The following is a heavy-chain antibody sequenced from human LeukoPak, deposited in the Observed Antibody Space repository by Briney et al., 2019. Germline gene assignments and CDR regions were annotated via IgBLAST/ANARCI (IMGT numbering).Heavy chain of an antibody. D-gene: IGHD2-2*02. J-gene: IGHJ4*02. CDR2: INPNSGGT. CDR1: GYTFTGYY. CDR3: ARGQPVPAAISPEGY. Sequence: ASVKVSCKASGYTFTGYYMHWVRQAPGQGLEWMGWINPNSGGTNYAQKFQGRVTMTRDTSISTAYMELSRLRSDDTAVYYCARGQPVPAAISPEGYRGQGPLVTVAS. V-gene: IGHV1-2*02.